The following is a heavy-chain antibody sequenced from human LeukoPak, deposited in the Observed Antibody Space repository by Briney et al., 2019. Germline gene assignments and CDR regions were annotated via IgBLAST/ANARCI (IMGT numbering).Heavy chain of an antibody. D-gene: IGHD7-27*01. CDR2: IYTSGST. Sequence: SETLSLTCTVSGGSISSYYWSWIRQPAGKGLEWIGRIYTSGSTNYNPSLKSRVTMSVDTSKNQFSLKLRSVTAADTAVYYCARGYNWGSPTRDFYYLDVWGKGTTVTVSS. CDR1: GGSISSYY. V-gene: IGHV4-4*07. J-gene: IGHJ6*03. CDR3: ARGYNWGSPTRDFYYLDV.